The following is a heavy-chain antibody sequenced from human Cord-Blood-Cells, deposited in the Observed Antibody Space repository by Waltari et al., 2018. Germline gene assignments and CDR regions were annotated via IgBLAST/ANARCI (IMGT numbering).Heavy chain of an antibody. J-gene: IGHJ2*01. CDR2: IYYSGGT. Sequence: QLQLQESGPGLVKPSETLSLTCTVSGGSISSSSYYWGWIRQPPGKGLEWIGSIYYSGGTYSNPSLKSRVTISVDTSKNQFSLKLSSVTAADTAVYYCARLQQQLVLYWYFDLWGRGTLVTVSS. CDR3: ARLQQQLVLYWYFDL. D-gene: IGHD6-13*01. V-gene: IGHV4-39*01. CDR1: GGSISSSSYY.